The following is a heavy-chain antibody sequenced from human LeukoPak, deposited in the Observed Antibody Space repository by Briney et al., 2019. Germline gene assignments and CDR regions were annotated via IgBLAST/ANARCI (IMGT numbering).Heavy chain of an antibody. CDR3: AKDLTIFGVVLIVLEDDY. Sequence: PGGSLRLSCAASGFTFSSYAMSWVSQAPGKGLEWVSTLSGSGGSTYYADSVKGRFTISRDNSKNTLYLQMNSLRAEDTAVYYCAKDLTIFGVVLIVLEDDYWGQGTLVTVSS. V-gene: IGHV3-23*01. CDR2: LSGSGGST. CDR1: GFTFSSYA. D-gene: IGHD3-3*01. J-gene: IGHJ4*02.